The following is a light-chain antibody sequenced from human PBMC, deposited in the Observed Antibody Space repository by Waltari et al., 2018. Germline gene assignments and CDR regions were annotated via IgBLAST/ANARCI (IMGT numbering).Light chain of an antibody. J-gene: IGLJ2*01. CDR2: AVS. Sequence: QSALTQPASVSGSPGQSITISCPGPSSDVGNYKRLSWYQQHPGKAPNLLIYAVSKRPSGVSDRFAGSKSGDMASLTISGLQPEDEAEYFCSSYAGSSKGVFGGGTKVTVL. V-gene: IGLV2-23*02. CDR3: SSYAGSSKGV. CDR1: SSDVGNYKR.